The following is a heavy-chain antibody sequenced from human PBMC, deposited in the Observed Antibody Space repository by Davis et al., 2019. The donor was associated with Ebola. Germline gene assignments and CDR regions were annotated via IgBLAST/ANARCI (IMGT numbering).Heavy chain of an antibody. CDR1: GFSFSSYW. CDR2: IKSDGSTT. V-gene: IGHV3-74*01. J-gene: IGHJ4*02. Sequence: GESLKISCAASGFSFSSYWMHWVRQAPGKGLVWVSNIKSDGSTTNYADSVKGRFTISRDNAKNTLYLQMNNLRAEDTAVYYCVRLVGPNWGQGTLVAVPS. CDR3: VRLVGPN.